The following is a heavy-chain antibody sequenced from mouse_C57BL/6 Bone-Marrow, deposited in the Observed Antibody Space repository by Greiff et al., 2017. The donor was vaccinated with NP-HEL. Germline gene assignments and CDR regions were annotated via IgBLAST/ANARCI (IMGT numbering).Heavy chain of an antibody. J-gene: IGHJ2*01. CDR3: ARHYYSNYFDY. CDR1: GFTFSSYG. CDR2: ISSGGSYT. D-gene: IGHD2-5*01. V-gene: IGHV5-6*01. Sequence: EVNLVESGGDLVKPGGSLKLSCAASGFTFSSYGMSWVRQTPDKRLEWVATISSGGSYTYYPDGVKGRFTISRDNAKNTLYLQMSSLKSEDTAMYYCARHYYSNYFDYWGQGTTLTVSS.